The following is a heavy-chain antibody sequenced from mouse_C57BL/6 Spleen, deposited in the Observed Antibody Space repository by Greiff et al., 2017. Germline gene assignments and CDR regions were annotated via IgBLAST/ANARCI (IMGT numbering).Heavy chain of an antibody. CDR2: IDPNSGGT. J-gene: IGHJ4*01. V-gene: IGHV1-72*01. Sequence: QVQLKQPGAELVRPGVVVKLSCKASGYTFTSYWMHWVKQRPGRGLEWIGRIDPNSGGTKYNEKFKSKATLTVDKPSSTAYMQLSSLTSEDSAVYYCARATVVKDYAMDYWGQGTSVTVSS. D-gene: IGHD1-1*01. CDR3: ARATVVKDYAMDY. CDR1: GYTFTSYW.